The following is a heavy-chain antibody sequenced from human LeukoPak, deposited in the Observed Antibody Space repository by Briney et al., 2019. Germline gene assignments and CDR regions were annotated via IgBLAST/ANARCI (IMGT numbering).Heavy chain of an antibody. Sequence: GASVKVSCKVSGYTLTELSMHCVRQAPGNGLEGVGGFDPEDGETIYAQRFQGRVSMTEEKSTDTDYMELSRLRSEDTVVYYCATEGNDSSGYPFDYWGQGTLVTVS. CDR3: ATEGNDSSGYPFDY. J-gene: IGHJ4*02. D-gene: IGHD3-22*01. CDR2: FDPEDGET. V-gene: IGHV1-24*01. CDR1: GYTLTELS.